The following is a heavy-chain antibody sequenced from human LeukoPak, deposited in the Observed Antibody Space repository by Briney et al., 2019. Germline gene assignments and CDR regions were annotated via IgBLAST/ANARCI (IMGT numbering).Heavy chain of an antibody. CDR3: AKSGPGFGELFFDY. D-gene: IGHD3-10*01. CDR1: GFTFSSYG. Sequence: GSLRLSCAGSGFTFSSYGMHWVRQAPGKGLEWVAVISYDGSNKYYADSVKGRFTISRDNSKNTLYLQMNSLRAEDTAVYYCAKSGPGFGELFFDYWGQGTLVTVSS. J-gene: IGHJ4*02. V-gene: IGHV3-30*18. CDR2: ISYDGSNK.